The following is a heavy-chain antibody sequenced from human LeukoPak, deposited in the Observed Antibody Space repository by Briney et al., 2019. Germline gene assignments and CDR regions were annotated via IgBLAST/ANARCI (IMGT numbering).Heavy chain of an antibody. CDR3: ARDRSAAGTRSNDAFDI. Sequence: SETLSLTCTVSGGSISSNYWTWIRQPPGKGLEWIGYIYYSGITNYNPSLRSRVTISVDTSKNQFSLKLSSVTAADTAVYYCARDRSAAGTRSNDAFDIWGQGTMVTVSS. J-gene: IGHJ3*02. CDR2: IYYSGIT. CDR1: GGSISSNY. D-gene: IGHD6-13*01. V-gene: IGHV4-59*12.